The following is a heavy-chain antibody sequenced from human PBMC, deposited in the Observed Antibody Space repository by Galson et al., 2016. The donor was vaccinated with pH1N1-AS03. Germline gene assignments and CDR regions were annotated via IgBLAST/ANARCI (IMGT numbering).Heavy chain of an antibody. CDR2: MNPDSGNT. J-gene: IGHJ5*02. V-gene: IGHV1-8*03. CDR1: GYTFTTYD. D-gene: IGHD2-15*01. Sequence: SVKVSCKASGYTFTTYDINWVRQAPGQGLEWMGWMNPDSGNTGYAPSFQGRVTLTRDISISTAYMELSSLRSEDTAVYYCARGVVDCSGPACSGTLRFDPWGQGTLVTVSS. CDR3: ARGVVDCSGPACSGTLRFDP.